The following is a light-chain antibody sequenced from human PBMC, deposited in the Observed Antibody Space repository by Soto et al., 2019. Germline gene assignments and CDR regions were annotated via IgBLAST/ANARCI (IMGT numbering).Light chain of an antibody. V-gene: IGLV2-14*03. CDR2: DVS. Sequence: QSVLTQPASVSGSPGQSITIPCTGTSSDVGGYNYVSWYQHHPGKAPKLMIYDVSNRPSGVSNRFSGSKSGSTASLTISGLQAEDEADYYCSSYTTSSTLVFGGGTKLTVL. CDR3: SSYTTSSTLV. J-gene: IGLJ2*01. CDR1: SSDVGGYNY.